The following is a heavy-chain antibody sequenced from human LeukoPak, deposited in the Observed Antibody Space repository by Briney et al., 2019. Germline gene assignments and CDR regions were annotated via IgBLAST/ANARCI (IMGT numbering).Heavy chain of an antibody. J-gene: IGHJ6*02. V-gene: IGHV3-48*02. CDR3: ARAQEGSYDNWSLYCYYYGMDV. Sequence: PGGSLRLSCAASGFTFSSYSMNWVRQAPGKGLEWVSYISSSSSTIYYADSVKGRFTISRDNAKNSLYLQMNSLRDEDTAVYYCARAQEGSYDNWSLYCYYYGMDVWGQGTTVTVSS. CDR2: ISSSSSTI. CDR1: GFTFSSYS. D-gene: IGHD1-26*01.